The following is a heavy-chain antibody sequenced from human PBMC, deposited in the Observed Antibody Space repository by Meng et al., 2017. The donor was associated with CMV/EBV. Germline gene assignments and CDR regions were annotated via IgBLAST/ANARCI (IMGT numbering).Heavy chain of an antibody. CDR3: AGSESVVVPAARGRGAFDI. D-gene: IGHD2-2*01. V-gene: IGHV5-51*01. CDR1: GYSFNRYW. CDR2: IYPGDSDT. J-gene: IGHJ3*02. Sequence: SCKGSGYSFNRYWLGWVRQIPGKGLEWMGIIYPGDSDTRYSPSLQGQVTLSDDKSISTAYLQWSSLKASDTAMYCCAGSESVVVPAARGRGAFDIWGQGTMVTVSS.